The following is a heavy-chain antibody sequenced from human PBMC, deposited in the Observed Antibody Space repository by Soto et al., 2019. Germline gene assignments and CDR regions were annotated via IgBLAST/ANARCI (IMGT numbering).Heavy chain of an antibody. J-gene: IGHJ3*02. CDR3: ATSEYYYDSSGYRDRDAFDI. Sequence: ASVKVSCKVSGYTLTELSMHWVRQAPGKGLEWMGGFDPEDGETIYAQKFQGRVTMTEDTSTDTAYMELSSLRSEDTAVYYCATSEYYYDSSGYRDRDAFDIWGGGTVAPVSS. CDR2: FDPEDGET. D-gene: IGHD3-22*01. V-gene: IGHV1-24*01. CDR1: GYTLTELS.